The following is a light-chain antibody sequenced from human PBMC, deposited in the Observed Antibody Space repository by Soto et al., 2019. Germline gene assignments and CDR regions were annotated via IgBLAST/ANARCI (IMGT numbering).Light chain of an antibody. Sequence: SYELTQPPSVSVAPGKTARVTCGGNHIGSKSVHWYQQKPGQAPVLVIYYDSDRPSWIPERFSGSNSRNTATLTISRVEAGYEADYYCQVWDSSSDHVVFGRGTKVTVL. CDR3: QVWDSSSDHVV. CDR2: YDS. CDR1: HIGSKS. V-gene: IGLV3-21*04. J-gene: IGLJ2*01.